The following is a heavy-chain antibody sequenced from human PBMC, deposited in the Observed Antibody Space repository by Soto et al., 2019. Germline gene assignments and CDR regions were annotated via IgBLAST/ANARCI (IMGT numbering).Heavy chain of an antibody. Sequence: QGQLVQSGPEVKKPGASVKVSCKASGYTFTRYGISWVRQAPGQGLEWMGWISGYNGDTNYAQKVQGRATMTIDTSTSTAYMELRSLTSDDTAIYYCAKNRQLPYYYYGMDVWGQGTTVTVSS. CDR2: ISGYNGDT. V-gene: IGHV1-18*01. J-gene: IGHJ6*02. D-gene: IGHD1-1*01. CDR3: AKNRQLPYYYYGMDV. CDR1: GYTFTRYG.